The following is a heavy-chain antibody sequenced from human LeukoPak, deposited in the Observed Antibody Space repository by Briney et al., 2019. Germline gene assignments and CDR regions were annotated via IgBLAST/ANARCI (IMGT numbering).Heavy chain of an antibody. Sequence: PSETLSLTCTVSGVSISSDKYYWSWIRQRPGKGLEWIGYMYYSGSTSYNPSLKSRVSISVDTSKSQFSLKLSSVPAADTAVYYCATPYCGTISCLDVFDIWGQGTMVTVSS. CDR2: MYYSGST. V-gene: IGHV4-31*03. J-gene: IGHJ3*02. D-gene: IGHD2-21*01. CDR1: GVSISSDKYY. CDR3: ATPYCGTISCLDVFDI.